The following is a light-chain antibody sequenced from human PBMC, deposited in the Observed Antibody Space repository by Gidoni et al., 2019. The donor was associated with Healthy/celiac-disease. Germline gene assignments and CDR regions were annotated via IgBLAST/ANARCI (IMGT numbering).Light chain of an antibody. CDR1: QGISSY. CDR2: AAS. Sequence: AIRMTQSPSSLSASTGARVTITCRASQGISSYLVWYQQKPGKAPKLLIYAASTLQSGVPSRFSGSGSGTDFTFTISCLQSEDFATYYCQQYYSYPWTFGQGTKVEIK. CDR3: QQYYSYPWT. V-gene: IGKV1-8*01. J-gene: IGKJ1*01.